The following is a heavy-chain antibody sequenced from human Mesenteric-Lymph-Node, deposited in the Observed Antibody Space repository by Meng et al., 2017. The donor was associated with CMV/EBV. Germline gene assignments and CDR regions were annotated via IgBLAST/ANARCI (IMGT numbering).Heavy chain of an antibody. CDR2: IYYRGIT. Sequence: GSLRLSCTVSGGSIGSSSYYWGWIRQPPGRGLEWIGNIYYRGITYYNPSLKSRVTISVDTSKNQFSLKLSSVTAADTAVYYCARERGARCSSTSCYRGRGWFDPWGQGTLVTVSS. CDR1: GGSIGSSSYY. CDR3: ARERGARCSSTSCYRGRGWFDP. D-gene: IGHD2-2*02. V-gene: IGHV4-39*07. J-gene: IGHJ5*02.